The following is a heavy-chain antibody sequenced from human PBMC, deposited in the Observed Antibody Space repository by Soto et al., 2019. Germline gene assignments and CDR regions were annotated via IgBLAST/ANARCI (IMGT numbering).Heavy chain of an antibody. V-gene: IGHV3-30*18. J-gene: IGHJ4*02. Sequence: GGSLRLSCAASGFTFSSYGMHWVRQAPGEGLEWVAVISYDGSNKYYADSVKGRFTISRDNSKNTLYLQMNSLRAEDTAVYYCAKDPLSGYESYWGQGTLVTVSS. CDR3: AKDPLSGYESY. D-gene: IGHD5-12*01. CDR2: ISYDGSNK. CDR1: GFTFSSYG.